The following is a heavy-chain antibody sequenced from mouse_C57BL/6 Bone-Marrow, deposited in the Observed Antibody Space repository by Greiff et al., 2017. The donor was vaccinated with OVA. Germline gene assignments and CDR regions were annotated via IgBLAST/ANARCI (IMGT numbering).Heavy chain of an antibody. Sequence: EVQLQQSGPELVKPGDSVKISCKASGYSFTGYFMNWVMQSHGKSLEWIGRINPYNGDTFYNQKFKGKATLTVDKSSSTAHMELRSLTSEDSAVYYCARREYYGSGMDYWGQGTSVTVSS. CDR3: ARREYYGSGMDY. CDR1: GYSFTGYF. D-gene: IGHD1-1*01. CDR2: INPYNGDT. V-gene: IGHV1-20*01. J-gene: IGHJ4*01.